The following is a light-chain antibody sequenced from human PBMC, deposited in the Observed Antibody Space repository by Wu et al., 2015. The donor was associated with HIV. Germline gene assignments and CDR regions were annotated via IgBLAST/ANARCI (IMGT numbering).Light chain of an antibody. CDR3: QQYSTSIT. CDR2: GAS. J-gene: IGKJ5*01. V-gene: IGKV3-15*01. CDR1: QSISSN. Sequence: EIVMTQSPTTLSVSPGERATLSCRASQSISSNLVWYQQKPGQVPRLLIHGASTRATGIPARFSGSGSGTEFTLTISSLQSEDFAVYFCQQYSTSITFGQGTRLEMK.